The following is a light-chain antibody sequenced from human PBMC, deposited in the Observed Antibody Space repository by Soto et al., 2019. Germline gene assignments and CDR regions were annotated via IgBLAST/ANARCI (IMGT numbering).Light chain of an antibody. CDR2: AAS. Sequence: DILMTQSPSSLSASVGDRVTITCRASQTISTYLNWYQQKPGKAPNLLIYAASSLPGGVPSRFSGSGSGTDFSLTISSLQPEDFATYYCQQAYSTPRTFGQGTKVDI. J-gene: IGKJ1*01. CDR3: QQAYSTPRT. V-gene: IGKV1-39*01. CDR1: QTISTY.